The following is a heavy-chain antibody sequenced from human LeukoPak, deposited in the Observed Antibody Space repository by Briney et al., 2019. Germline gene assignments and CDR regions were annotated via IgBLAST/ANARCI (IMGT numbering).Heavy chain of an antibody. Sequence: GGSLRLSCAASGFTFSSYAMHWVRQAPGKGLEWVAVISYDGSNKYYADSVKGRFTISRDNSKNTLYLQMNSLRAEDTAVYYCARGPATIFGVVIILHYMDVWGKGTTVTVSS. CDR3: ARGPATIFGVVIILHYMDV. CDR2: ISYDGSNK. J-gene: IGHJ6*03. D-gene: IGHD3-3*01. CDR1: GFTFSSYA. V-gene: IGHV3-30*04.